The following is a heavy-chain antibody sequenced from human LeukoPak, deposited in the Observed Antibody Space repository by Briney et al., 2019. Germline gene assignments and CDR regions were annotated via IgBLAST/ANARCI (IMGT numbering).Heavy chain of an antibody. Sequence: GGSLRLSCAASGFTVSSNYLSWVRQAPGKGLECVSVIYSGGNSYYADSVKGRFTISRDNSKNTLFLQMNSLRAEDTAVYYCARRGDGGRSFDYWGQGTLVTVSS. CDR2: IYSGGNS. D-gene: IGHD4-23*01. J-gene: IGHJ4*02. CDR1: GFTVSSNY. V-gene: IGHV3-53*01. CDR3: ARRGDGGRSFDY.